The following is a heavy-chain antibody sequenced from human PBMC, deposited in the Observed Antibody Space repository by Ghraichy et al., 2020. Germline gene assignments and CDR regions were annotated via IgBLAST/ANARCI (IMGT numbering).Heavy chain of an antibody. D-gene: IGHD3-10*01. CDR2: IFYSGGA. J-gene: IGHJ4*02. CDR1: GTSIRAYF. CDR3: ARMGGYKAPLWY. V-gene: IGHV4-59*01. Sequence: SENLSLTCTVSGTSIRAYFWSWIRQPPGKGLEWIGDIFYSGGASYNPSLKSRVTISIDASNNQFSLNLTSVTAADTAVYYCARMGGYKAPLWYWSQGTLVAVSS.